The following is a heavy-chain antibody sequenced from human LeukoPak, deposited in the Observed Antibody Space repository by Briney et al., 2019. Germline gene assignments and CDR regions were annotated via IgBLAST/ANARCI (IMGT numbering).Heavy chain of an antibody. Sequence: GASVKVSCKASGYTFTSYGISWVRQAPGQGLEWMGWISAYNGNTNYAQKLQGRVTMTTDTSTSTAYMELRSLRSDDTAVYYCARDQIPHYYGSGSTSHFDYWGQGTLVTVSS. V-gene: IGHV1-18*01. CDR1: GYTFTSYG. CDR2: ISAYNGNT. CDR3: ARDQIPHYYGSGSTSHFDY. J-gene: IGHJ4*02. D-gene: IGHD3-10*01.